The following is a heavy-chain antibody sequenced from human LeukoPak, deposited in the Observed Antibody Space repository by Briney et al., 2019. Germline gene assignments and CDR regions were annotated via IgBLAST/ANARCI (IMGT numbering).Heavy chain of an antibody. Sequence: GGSLRLSCAAPGFTFSSYAMSWVRQAPGKGLEWVSAISGSGGSTYYADSVKGRFTISRDNSKNTLYLQTNSLRAEDTAVYYCAKDSPGYSYGYWGQGTLVTVSS. CDR2: ISGSGGST. CDR1: GFTFSSYA. D-gene: IGHD5-18*01. V-gene: IGHV3-23*01. CDR3: AKDSPGYSYGY. J-gene: IGHJ4*02.